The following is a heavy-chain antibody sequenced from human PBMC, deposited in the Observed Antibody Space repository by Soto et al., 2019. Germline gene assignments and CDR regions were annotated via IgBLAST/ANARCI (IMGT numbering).Heavy chain of an antibody. V-gene: IGHV3-21*01. Sequence: LXLSCAASAFNFNSYTINWVRQAPGKRLEWLSSISSSGYIFSTDSVRGRFTISRDNAKNSVYLQINSLRAEDTAVYFCARDCSGGSCYPGMDVWGQGTTVTVSS. CDR2: ISSSGYI. J-gene: IGHJ6*02. CDR3: ARDCSGGSCYPGMDV. D-gene: IGHD2-15*01. CDR1: AFNFNSYT.